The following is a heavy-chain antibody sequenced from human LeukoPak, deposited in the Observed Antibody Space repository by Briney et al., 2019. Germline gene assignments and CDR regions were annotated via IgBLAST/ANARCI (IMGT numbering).Heavy chain of an antibody. D-gene: IGHD3-22*01. Sequence: SETLSLTCTVSGVSISSYYWSWIRQPPGKGLEWIGYIYYSENTNYNSSLKSRVTISEDTSKNQFALNLTSVTAADTAVYYCAGGNFYDSSGHPYHFHYWGQGTLVTVPS. CDR1: GVSISSYY. V-gene: IGHV4-59*01. J-gene: IGHJ4*02. CDR2: IYYSENT. CDR3: AGGNFYDSSGHPYHFHY.